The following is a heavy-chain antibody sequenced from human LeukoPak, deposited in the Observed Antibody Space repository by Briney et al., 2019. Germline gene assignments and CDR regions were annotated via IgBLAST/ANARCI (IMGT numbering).Heavy chain of an antibody. CDR3: ARDXAGSDAFDI. CDR2: IYSGGST. Sequence: GGSLRLSCAASGFTVSSNYMSWVRQAPGKGLEWVSVIYSGGSTYYADSVKGRFTISRDNSKNTLYLQMNSLRAEDTAVYYCARDXAGSDAFDIWGQGTMVTVSS. CDR1: GFTVSSNY. V-gene: IGHV3-66*01. D-gene: IGHD3-10*01. J-gene: IGHJ3*02.